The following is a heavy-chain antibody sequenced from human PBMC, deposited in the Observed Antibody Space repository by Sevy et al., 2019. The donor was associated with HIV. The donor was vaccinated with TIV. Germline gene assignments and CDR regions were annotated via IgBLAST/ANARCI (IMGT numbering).Heavy chain of an antibody. J-gene: IGHJ4*02. D-gene: IGHD6-13*01. CDR1: GGSISSSTYY. CDR3: ARRTYSRTTIDY. Sequence: SETLSLTCTVSGGSISSSTYYWAWIRQPPGKGLEWIGSIYYSGSTYYNPSLKSRVTISVDTSKNQFSLRLSSVTAADTAVYYCARRTYSRTTIDYWGQGTLVTVSS. V-gene: IGHV4-39*01. CDR2: IYYSGST.